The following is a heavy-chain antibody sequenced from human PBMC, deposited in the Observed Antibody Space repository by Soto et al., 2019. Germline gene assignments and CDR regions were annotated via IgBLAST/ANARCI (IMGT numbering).Heavy chain of an antibody. V-gene: IGHV3-23*01. CDR2: ISGSGDST. CDR1: GFTFTSYA. J-gene: IGHJ2*01. Sequence: EVQLLESGGGLVQPGGSLRLSCAASGFTFTSYAMSWVRQAPGKGLEWVSIISGSGDSTYYADSVKGRFTISRDNSKNTLYLQMNSLRAEDTAVYYCAKRTTGWYFDLWGRGTLVTVSS. CDR3: AKRTTGWYFDL.